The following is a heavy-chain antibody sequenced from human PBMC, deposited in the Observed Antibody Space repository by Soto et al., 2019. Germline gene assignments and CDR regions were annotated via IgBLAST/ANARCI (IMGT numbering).Heavy chain of an antibody. CDR1: GGSISSSSYY. CDR3: ARAAPVVVVAATLNNWFDP. V-gene: IGHV4-39*01. CDR2: IYYSGST. Sequence: SETLSLTCTVSGGSISSSSYYWGWIRQPPGKGLEWIGSIYYSGSTYYNPSLKSRVTISVDTSKNQFSLKLSSVTAADTAVYYCARAAPVVVVAATLNNWFDPWGQGTLVTVSS. J-gene: IGHJ5*02. D-gene: IGHD2-15*01.